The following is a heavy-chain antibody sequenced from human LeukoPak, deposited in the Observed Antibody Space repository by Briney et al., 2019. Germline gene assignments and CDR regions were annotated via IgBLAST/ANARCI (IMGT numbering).Heavy chain of an antibody. V-gene: IGHV3-30*18. D-gene: IGHD1-26*01. J-gene: IGHJ3*02. CDR1: GFTFSSYG. CDR3: AKEWELYAFDI. CDR2: ISYDGSNK. Sequence: PRGSLRLSCAASGFTFSSYGMHWVRQAPGKGLEWVAVISYDGSNKYYADSVKGRFTISRDNSKNTLYLQMNSLRAEDTAVYYCAKEWELYAFDIWGQGTVVTVSS.